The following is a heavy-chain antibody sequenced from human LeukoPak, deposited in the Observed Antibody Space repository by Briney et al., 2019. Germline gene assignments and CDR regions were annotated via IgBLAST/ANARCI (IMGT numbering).Heavy chain of an antibody. V-gene: IGHV4-34*01. CDR2: INHSGST. Sequence: SETLSLTCAVYGGSFSGYYWSWIRQPPGKGLEWIGEINHSGSTNYDPSLKSRVTISVDTSKNQFSLKLSSVTAADTAVYYCARNVWRHFDYWAREPWSPSPQ. CDR1: GGSFSGYY. J-gene: IGHJ4*02. CDR3: ARNVWRHFDY.